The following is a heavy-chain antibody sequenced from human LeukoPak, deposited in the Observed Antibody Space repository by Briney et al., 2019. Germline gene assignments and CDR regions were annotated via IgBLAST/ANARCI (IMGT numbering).Heavy chain of an antibody. CDR2: IFYSGIT. CDR1: GGSISNYY. CDR3: ARVRYYYGSGSYYRGIDY. V-gene: IGHV4-59*12. D-gene: IGHD3-10*01. Sequence: PSETLSLTCTVSGGSISNYYWNWIRQPPGKGLEWIGYIFYSGITYYNPSLKSRVTISVDTSKNQFSLKLSSVTAADTAVYYCARVRYYYGSGSYYRGIDYWGQGTLVTVSS. J-gene: IGHJ4*02.